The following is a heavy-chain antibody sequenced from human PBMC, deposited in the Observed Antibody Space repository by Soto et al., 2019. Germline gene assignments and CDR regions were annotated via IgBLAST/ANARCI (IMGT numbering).Heavy chain of an antibody. CDR2: IIPSFGTA. CDR3: ARDSPGSTPHYYYGMDV. D-gene: IGHD1-1*01. CDR1: GGTFSSYA. V-gene: IGHV1-69*13. Sequence: ASVKVSCKASGGTFSSYAISWVRQAPGQGLEWMGGIIPSFGTANYVQKFHGRVTITADESTSTAYMELSSLRSEDMAVYYCARDSPGSTPHYYYGMDVWGQGTTVPVSS. J-gene: IGHJ6*02.